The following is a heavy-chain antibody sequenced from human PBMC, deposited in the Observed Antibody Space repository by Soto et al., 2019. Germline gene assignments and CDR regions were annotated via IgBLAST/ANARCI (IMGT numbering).Heavy chain of an antibody. CDR3: EKDFFGELPKSYFDY. CDR2: ISWNSGSI. Sequence: GGSLSLSCAASGFTFDDYAMHWVRQAPGKGLEWVSGISWNSGSIGYADSVKGRFTISRDNAKNSLYLQMNSLRAEDTALYYFEKDFFGELPKSYFDYRGEETLVT. J-gene: IGHJ4*02. CDR1: GFTFDDYA. V-gene: IGHV3-9*01. D-gene: IGHD3-10*01.